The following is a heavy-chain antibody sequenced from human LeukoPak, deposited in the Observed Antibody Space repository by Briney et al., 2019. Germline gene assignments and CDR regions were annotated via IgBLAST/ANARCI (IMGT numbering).Heavy chain of an antibody. CDR1: GFTLTSYG. CDR3: ARGPGLLLGAFDI. J-gene: IGHJ3*02. D-gene: IGHD3-22*01. V-gene: IGHV3-48*04. CDR2: ISSSSSTI. Sequence: GGSLRLSCAASGFTLTSYGMNWVRQAPGKGLEWVSYISSSSSTIYYADSVKGRFTISRDNAKNSLYLQMNSLRAEDTAVYYCARGPGLLLGAFDIWGQGTMVTVSS.